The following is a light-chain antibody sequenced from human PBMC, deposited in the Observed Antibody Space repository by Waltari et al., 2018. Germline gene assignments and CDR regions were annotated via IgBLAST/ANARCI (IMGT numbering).Light chain of an antibody. J-gene: IGLJ2*01. CDR2: EVS. CDR3: CSYSRSTTFVI. Sequence: QSALTQPASVSGSPGQSITISCTGTSRDVGPYNLLSWYQQHPGKAPKLLISEVSERHAGVSVRFSASKSADTASLTIAGLQAEDEADYYCCSYSRSTTFVIFGGGTKLTVL. CDR1: SRDVGPYNL. V-gene: IGLV2-23*02.